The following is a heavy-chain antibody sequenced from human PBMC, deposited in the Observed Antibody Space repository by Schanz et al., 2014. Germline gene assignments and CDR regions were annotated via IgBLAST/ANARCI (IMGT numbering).Heavy chain of an antibody. V-gene: IGHV1-69*02. CDR3: ASTGVGYNSSWDFDY. Sequence: QVQLVQSGAEVKKPGSSMKVSCKASGGTFNSYTINWVRQAPGQGLEWMGRIIPILGIADYAQKFQGRVAIIRNNSISTAYMELSSLRSEDKAVYYCASTGVGYNSSWDFDYWGQGTLVTVSS. J-gene: IGHJ4*02. CDR2: IIPILGIA. D-gene: IGHD6-13*01. CDR1: GGTFNSYT.